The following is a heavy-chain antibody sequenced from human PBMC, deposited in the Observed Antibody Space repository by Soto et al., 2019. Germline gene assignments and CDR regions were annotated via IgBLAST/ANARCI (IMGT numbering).Heavy chain of an antibody. CDR2: ISGSGGST. CDR1: GFTFSSYA. V-gene: IGHV3-23*01. CDR3: AKDHIAAAGTGDY. J-gene: IGHJ4*02. D-gene: IGHD6-13*01. Sequence: EVQPLESGGGLVQPGGSLRLSCAASGFTFSSYAMSWVRQAPGKGLEWVSAISGSGGSTYYADAVKGRFTISRDNSKNTLYLQMNSLRAEDTAVYYCAKDHIAAAGTGDYWGQGTLVTVSS.